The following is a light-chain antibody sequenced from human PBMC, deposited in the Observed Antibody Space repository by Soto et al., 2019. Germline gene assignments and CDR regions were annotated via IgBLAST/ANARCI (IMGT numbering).Light chain of an antibody. CDR3: AAWDDSLNGVV. J-gene: IGLJ2*01. CDR2: SNT. Sequence: QSVLTQPPSASGTPGQTIAISCSGGSSNIGSHTVNWYQQLPGTAPRLLIYSNTQRPSGVTDRFSGSKSGTSASLAISGLQSEDEGDYYCAAWDDSLNGVVFGGGTKLTVL. V-gene: IGLV1-44*01. CDR1: SSNIGSHT.